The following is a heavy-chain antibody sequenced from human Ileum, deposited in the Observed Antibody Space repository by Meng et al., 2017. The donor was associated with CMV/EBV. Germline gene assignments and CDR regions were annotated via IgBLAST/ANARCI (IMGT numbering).Heavy chain of an antibody. V-gene: IGHV1-18*01. D-gene: IGHD4-23*01. Sequence: ASVKVSCKASGYTFTSYGISWVRQAPGQGLEWMGWISAYNGNTNYAQKLQGRVTMTRDTSTSTAYMELRSLRSDDTAVYYCSREVDYGGYIVLGYWGQGTLVTVSS. CDR2: ISAYNGNT. J-gene: IGHJ4*02. CDR3: SREVDYGGYIVLGY. CDR1: GYTFTSYG.